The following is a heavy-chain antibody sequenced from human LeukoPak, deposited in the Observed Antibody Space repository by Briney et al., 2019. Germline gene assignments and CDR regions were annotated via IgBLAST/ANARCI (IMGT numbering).Heavy chain of an antibody. CDR2: IHYSVRT. CDR3: ARGLRGASSWPSPFDL. V-gene: IGHV4-59*01. Sequence: RASESLSLACSVSSGSLSSYYWGWVRQPPGKGLGWDGYIHYSVRTNNNSSVKSRVTISVDTSKNQFSLKLGSVTAADTAVYYCARGLRGASSWPSPFDLWGQGTVVSVSS. CDR1: SGSLSSYY. D-gene: IGHD6-13*01. J-gene: IGHJ4*02.